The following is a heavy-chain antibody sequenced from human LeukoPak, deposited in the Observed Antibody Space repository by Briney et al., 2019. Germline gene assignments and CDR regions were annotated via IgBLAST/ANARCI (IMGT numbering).Heavy chain of an antibody. CDR1: GYTLTELS. Sequence: ASVKVSCKVSGYTLTELSMHWVRQPPGKGLEWMGGFDPEDGETIYAQKFQCRLTMTDDTSTDTAYMELSSLRSEDTAVYYCAIDLFTTGRTDYWGQGTLVTVSS. D-gene: IGHD1-1*01. CDR2: FDPEDGET. CDR3: AIDLFTTGRTDY. J-gene: IGHJ4*02. V-gene: IGHV1-24*01.